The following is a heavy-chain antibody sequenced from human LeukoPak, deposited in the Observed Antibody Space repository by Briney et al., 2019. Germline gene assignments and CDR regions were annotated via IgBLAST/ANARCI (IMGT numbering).Heavy chain of an antibody. CDR3: VRNLPTVTTETYYYYGMDV. CDR1: GGSISSSSYY. V-gene: IGHV4-39*07. Sequence: SETLSLTCTVSGGSISSSSYYWGWIRQPPGKGREWIGSIYYSRSTYYNPSRTSRVTISVDTSKNQFSLKLSSVTAADTAVYYCVRNLPTVTTETYYYYGMDVWGQGTTVTVSS. CDR2: IYYSRST. J-gene: IGHJ6*02. D-gene: IGHD4-17*01.